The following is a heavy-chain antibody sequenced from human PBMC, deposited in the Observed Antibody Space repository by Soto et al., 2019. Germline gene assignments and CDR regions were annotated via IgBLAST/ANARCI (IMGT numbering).Heavy chain of an antibody. J-gene: IGHJ4*02. V-gene: IGHV3-21*01. Sequence: PGGSLRLSCAASGFTFSSYSMNWVRQAPGKGLEWVSSISSSSSYIYYADSVKGRFTISRDNAKNSLYLQMNSLRAEDTAVYYYVTPYSNSKYYFDYWGQETLVTVSS. CDR3: VTPYSNSKYYFDY. CDR1: GFTFSSYS. D-gene: IGHD6-13*01. CDR2: ISSSSSYI.